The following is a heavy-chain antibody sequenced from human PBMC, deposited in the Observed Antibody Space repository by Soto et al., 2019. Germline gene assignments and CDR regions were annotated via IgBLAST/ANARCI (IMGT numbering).Heavy chain of an antibody. CDR1: GGTFSSYA. D-gene: IGHD4-17*01. V-gene: IGHV1-69*13. Sequence: GASVKVSCKASGGTFSSYAISWVRQAPGQGLEWMGGIIPIFGTANYAQKFQGRVTITADESTSTAYMELSSPRSEDTAVYYCAARGDYDVYYWGQGTLVTVSS. CDR2: IIPIFGTA. J-gene: IGHJ4*02. CDR3: AARGDYDVYY.